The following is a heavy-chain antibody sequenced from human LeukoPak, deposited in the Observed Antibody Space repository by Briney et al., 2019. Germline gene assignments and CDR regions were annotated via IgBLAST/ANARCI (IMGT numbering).Heavy chain of an antibody. CDR1: GLTFKNAW. D-gene: IGHD3-9*01. J-gene: IGHJ4*02. V-gene: IGHV3-15*01. CDR2: IKSQNDGGAT. Sequence: GGSLRLSCLASGLTFKNAWMGWVRQAQGKGREWVGGIKSQNDGGATDYAAPVKGRFSISRDDSKDTVYVQMNRLKTEDTGVYYCTKQDDILTGYPFDNWGQGTLVTVAS. CDR3: TKQDDILTGYPFDN.